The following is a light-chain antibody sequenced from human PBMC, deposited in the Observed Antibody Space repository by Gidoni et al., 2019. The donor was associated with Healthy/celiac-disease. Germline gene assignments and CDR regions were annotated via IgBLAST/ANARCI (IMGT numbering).Light chain of an antibody. J-gene: IGLJ3*02. CDR1: RIDVGSYNL. V-gene: IGLV2-23*02. CDR2: EVS. Sequence: QSALSQPASVAGSPGQSITISCTGTRIDVGSYNLVSWYQQHPGKAPNLMIYEVSKRPSGLSNRFSGSKSGNTASLTISGLQAEDEADYYCCSYAGSSTFWVYGGGTKLTVL. CDR3: CSYAGSSTFWV.